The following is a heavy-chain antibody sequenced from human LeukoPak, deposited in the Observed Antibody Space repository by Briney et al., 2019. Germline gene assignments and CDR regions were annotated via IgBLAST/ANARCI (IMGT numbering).Heavy chain of an antibody. J-gene: IGHJ4*02. Sequence: SETLSLTCTVSGGSISSYYWSWIRQPPGKGLEWIGYIYYSGSTNYNPSLKSRVTISVDTSKNQFSLKLSSVTAADTAVYYCARGAVAAPDYYFDYWGQGTLVTVSS. D-gene: IGHD6-19*01. CDR1: GGSISSYY. CDR2: IYYSGST. V-gene: IGHV4-59*01. CDR3: ARGAVAAPDYYFDY.